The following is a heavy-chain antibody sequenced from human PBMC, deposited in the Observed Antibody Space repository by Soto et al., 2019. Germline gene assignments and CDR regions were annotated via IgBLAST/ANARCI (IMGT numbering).Heavy chain of an antibody. V-gene: IGHV5-10-1*01. CDR2: IDPSDSYT. J-gene: IGHJ6*02. CDR3: ARQHGDYGRDSYYYGMDV. Sequence: GASLKISCKGSGCSFTSYWISWVRQMPGKGLEWMGRIDPSDSYTNYSPSFQGHVTISADKSISTAYLQWSSLKASATAMYHCARQHGDYGRDSYYYGMDVWGQGTTSTVS. CDR1: GCSFTSYW. D-gene: IGHD4-17*01.